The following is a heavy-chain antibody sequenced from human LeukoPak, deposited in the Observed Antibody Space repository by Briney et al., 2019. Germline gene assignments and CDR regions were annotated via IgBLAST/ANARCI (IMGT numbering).Heavy chain of an antibody. CDR2: VNPNSGGT. D-gene: IGHD2-2*02. J-gene: IGHJ4*02. V-gene: IGHV1-2*02. CDR1: GYTFTGYY. Sequence: ASVKVSCKASGYTFTGYYMHWVRQAPGQGLEWMGWVNPNSGGTNYAQKFQGRVTMTRDASISTAYMELSRLRSDDTAVYYCARGGYLAVYPEDYWGQGTLVTVSS. CDR3: ARGGYLAVYPEDY.